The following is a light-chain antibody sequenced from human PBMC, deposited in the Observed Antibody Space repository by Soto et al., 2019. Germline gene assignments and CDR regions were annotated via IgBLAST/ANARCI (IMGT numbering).Light chain of an antibody. V-gene: IGKV1-5*01. CDR2: DAS. Sequence: DIQMTQSPSTLSASVGDRVRITCRASQFISSWLAWYQHKPGKAPKFLIYDASSLESGVPSMFSGSGSGTEFTLTISNLQPDDFATYFCQQYNNYPRTFCQGTKVDIK. CDR1: QFISSW. J-gene: IGKJ1*01. CDR3: QQYNNYPRT.